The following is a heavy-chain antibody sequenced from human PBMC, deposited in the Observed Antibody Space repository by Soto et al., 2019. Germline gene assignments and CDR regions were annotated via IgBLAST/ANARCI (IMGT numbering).Heavy chain of an antibody. Sequence: QGQLQESGPGVVRPSQTLSLTCTVSGASISSGDHYWTWIRQPPGKGLEWIGYIYYSGSTFYNPSLNSRVTMSIDMSKSQFSLNLRSVTAADTAVYYCATSPPQDAFDLWGQGKMVIVSS. CDR2: IYYSGST. CDR3: ATSPPQDAFDL. V-gene: IGHV4-30-4*01. J-gene: IGHJ3*01. CDR1: GASISSGDHY.